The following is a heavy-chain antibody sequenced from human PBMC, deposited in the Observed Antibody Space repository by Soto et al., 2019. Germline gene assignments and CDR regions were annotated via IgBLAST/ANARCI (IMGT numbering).Heavy chain of an antibody. J-gene: IGHJ4*02. Sequence: ASVKVSCKASGYTFTGYYMHWVRQAPGQGLEWMGWINPNSGGTNYAQKFQGWVTMTRDTSISTAYMELSRLRSDDTAVYYCAREQYSSSSVLLSWGQGTLVIVSS. V-gene: IGHV1-2*04. CDR3: AREQYSSSSVLLS. CDR2: INPNSGGT. D-gene: IGHD6-6*01. CDR1: GYTFTGYY.